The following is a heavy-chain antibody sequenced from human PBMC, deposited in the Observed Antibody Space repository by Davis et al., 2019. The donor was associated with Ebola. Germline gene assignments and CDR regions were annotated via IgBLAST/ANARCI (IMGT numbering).Heavy chain of an antibody. CDR1: GFTFSTYA. Sequence: GESLKIPCAASGFTFSTYAMHRVRQAPGKGLEWVAVISYDRSNKYYADSVKGRFTISRDNSKNTLYLQMNSLRAEDTAVYYCATDLAASGDRPDFDYWGQGTLVTVSS. CDR2: ISYDRSNK. D-gene: IGHD7-27*01. J-gene: IGHJ4*02. V-gene: IGHV3-30-3*01. CDR3: ATDLAASGDRPDFDY.